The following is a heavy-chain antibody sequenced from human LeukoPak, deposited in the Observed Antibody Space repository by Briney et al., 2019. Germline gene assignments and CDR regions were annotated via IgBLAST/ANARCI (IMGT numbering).Heavy chain of an antibody. CDR3: ATAPIAVAGKVDY. J-gene: IGHJ4*02. CDR1: GFTFSSYE. Sequence: GGSLGLSCAASGFTFSSYEMNWVRQAPGKGLEWVSCISSSGSTIYYADSVKGRFTISRDNAKNSLYLQMNSLRAEDTAVYYCATAPIAVAGKVDYWGQGTLVTVSS. CDR2: ISSSGSTI. D-gene: IGHD6-19*01. V-gene: IGHV3-48*03.